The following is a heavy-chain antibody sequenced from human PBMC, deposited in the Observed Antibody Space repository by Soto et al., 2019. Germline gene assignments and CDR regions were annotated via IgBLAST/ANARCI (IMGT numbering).Heavy chain of an antibody. CDR2: IYYSGST. V-gene: IGHV4-39*01. Sequence: SETLSLTCTVSGGSISSSSYYWGWIRQPPGKGLEWIGSIYYSGSTYYNPSLKSRVTISVDTSKNQFSLKLSSVTAADTAVYYCARHASGYCSGGSCPLNWFDPWGQGTLVTVSS. J-gene: IGHJ5*02. CDR3: ARHASGYCSGGSCPLNWFDP. D-gene: IGHD2-15*01. CDR1: GGSISSSSYY.